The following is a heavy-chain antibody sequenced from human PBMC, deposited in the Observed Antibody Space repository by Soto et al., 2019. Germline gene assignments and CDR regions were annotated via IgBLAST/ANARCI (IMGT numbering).Heavy chain of an antibody. Sequence: QAQLVESGGGEVQPGRSLRLSCAASGFTFNNYAMHWVRQAPGKGLERVAVISHDGSIEYYPDSVKGRFTISRDNSKNTLYLEMNSLRAEDTAVYYCARDSRSTGQGAFDIWGQGTMVIVSS. CDR3: ARDSRSTGQGAFDI. CDR2: ISHDGSIE. V-gene: IGHV3-30*03. D-gene: IGHD3-16*01. CDR1: GFTFNNYA. J-gene: IGHJ3*02.